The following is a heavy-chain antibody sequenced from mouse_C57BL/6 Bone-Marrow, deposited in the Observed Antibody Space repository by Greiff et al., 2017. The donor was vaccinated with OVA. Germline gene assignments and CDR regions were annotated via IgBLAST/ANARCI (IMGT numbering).Heavy chain of an antibody. Sequence: QVQLQQPGAELVMPGASVKLSCKASGYTFTSYWMHWVKQRPGQGLEWIGEIDPSDSYTNYNQKFKGKSTLTVDKSSSTAYMQLSSLTSEDSAVYYCARCHYGSSLFDYWGQGTTLTVSS. CDR1: GYTFTSYW. D-gene: IGHD1-1*01. CDR3: ARCHYGSSLFDY. CDR2: IDPSDSYT. J-gene: IGHJ2*01. V-gene: IGHV1-69*01.